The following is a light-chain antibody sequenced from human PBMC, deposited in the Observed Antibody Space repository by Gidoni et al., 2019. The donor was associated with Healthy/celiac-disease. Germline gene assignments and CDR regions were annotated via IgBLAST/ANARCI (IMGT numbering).Light chain of an antibody. Sequence: EIVMTQYPATLSVSPGERATLSCRTSQSVSSNLAWYQQKPGQPPRLLIYGASTRATGIPARFSGSGSGTEFTLTISSLQSEDFAVYYCQQYNNWPPRRTFGQGTKVEIK. CDR2: GAS. CDR3: QQYNNWPPRRT. J-gene: IGKJ1*01. V-gene: IGKV3-15*01. CDR1: QSVSSN.